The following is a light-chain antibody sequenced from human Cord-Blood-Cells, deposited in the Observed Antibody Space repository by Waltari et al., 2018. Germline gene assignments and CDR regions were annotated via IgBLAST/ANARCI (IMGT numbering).Light chain of an antibody. Sequence: QSALTQPRSVSGSPGQSVTISCTGTSIDVGGYNYVSWYQQPPGKAPKLMIYDVSKRPSGVPDRFSGSKSGNTASLTISGLQAEDEADYYCCSYAGSYTGVFGGGTKLTVL. CDR3: CSYAGSYTGV. V-gene: IGLV2-11*01. J-gene: IGLJ2*01. CDR2: DVS. CDR1: SIDVGGYNY.